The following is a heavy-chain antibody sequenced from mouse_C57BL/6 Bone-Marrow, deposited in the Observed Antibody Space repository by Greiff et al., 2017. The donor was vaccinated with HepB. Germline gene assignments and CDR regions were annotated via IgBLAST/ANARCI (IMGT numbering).Heavy chain of an antibody. Sequence: DVMLVESGGGLVQPGGSLKLSCAASGFTFSDYYMYWVRQTPEKRLEWVAYISNGGGSTYYPDTVKGRFTISRDNAKNTLYLQMSRLKAEDTAMYYCARHGVYDGYYGGVTWGQGTTLTVSS. J-gene: IGHJ2*01. CDR1: GFTFSDYY. CDR3: ARHGVYDGYYGGVT. CDR2: ISNGGGST. D-gene: IGHD2-3*01. V-gene: IGHV5-12*01.